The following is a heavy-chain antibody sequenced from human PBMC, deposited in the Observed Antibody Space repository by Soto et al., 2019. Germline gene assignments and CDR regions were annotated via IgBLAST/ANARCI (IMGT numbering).Heavy chain of an antibody. V-gene: IGHV1-69*02. CDR1: GDSFSRYS. Sequence: QVQLVQSGAEVKKPGSSVKVSCKASGDSFSRYSISWVRQAPGQGLEWMGRIIPIPDIAEYAQKFQGRVTITVDKSTTTADTELSGLRSEGTAVYDCARLSGAKYCVDLWGQGTPVTVSP. D-gene: IGHD2-8*02. J-gene: IGHJ4*02. CDR3: ARLSGAKYCVDL. CDR2: IIPIPDIA.